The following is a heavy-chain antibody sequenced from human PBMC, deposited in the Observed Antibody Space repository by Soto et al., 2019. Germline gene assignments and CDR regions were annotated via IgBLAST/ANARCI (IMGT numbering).Heavy chain of an antibody. J-gene: IGHJ6*02. CDR2: IIPIFGTA. CDR1: GGTFSSYA. Sequence: QVQLVQSGAEVKKPGSSVKVSCKASGGTFSSYAISWVRQAPGQGLEWMGGIIPIFGTANYAQKFQGRVTITADESTSTAYMELSSLRSEDTAVYYCARGRGYSYGYNYYYYGMDVWGQGTTVTVSS. V-gene: IGHV1-69*01. CDR3: ARGRGYSYGYNYYYYGMDV. D-gene: IGHD5-18*01.